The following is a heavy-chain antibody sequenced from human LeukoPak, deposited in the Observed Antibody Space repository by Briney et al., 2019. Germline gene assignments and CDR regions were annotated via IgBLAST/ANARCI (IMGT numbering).Heavy chain of an antibody. CDR2: IGGSGGST. V-gene: IGHV3-23*01. Sequence: GGSLRLSCAASGFTFSSYAMSWVRQAPGKGLEWVSAIGGSGGSTYYADSVKGRFTISRDNSKNTLYLQMNSLRAEDTAVYYCAKRDSSGYYYPFDYWGQGTLVTVSS. CDR1: GFTFSSYA. J-gene: IGHJ4*02. D-gene: IGHD3-22*01. CDR3: AKRDSSGYYYPFDY.